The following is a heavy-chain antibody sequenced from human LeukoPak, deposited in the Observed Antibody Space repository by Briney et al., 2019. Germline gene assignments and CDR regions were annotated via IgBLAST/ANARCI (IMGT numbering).Heavy chain of an antibody. CDR1: GGSISSGGYS. CDR3: ARGWGPAYCGGDCHRHFDY. J-gene: IGHJ4*02. D-gene: IGHD2-21*02. Sequence: SETLSLTCAVFGGSISSGGYSYNWIRQPPGKGLEWIGYIYNSGSTSYNPSLKSRVTMSVDTSKNQFSLKLNFATAADTAVYYCARGWGPAYCGGDCHRHFDYWGQGALVTVSS. CDR2: IYNSGST. V-gene: IGHV4-30-4*07.